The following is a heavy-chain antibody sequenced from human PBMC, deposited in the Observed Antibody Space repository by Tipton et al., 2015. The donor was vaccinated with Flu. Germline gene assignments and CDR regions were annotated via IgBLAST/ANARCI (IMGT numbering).Heavy chain of an antibody. CDR2: IIPIFGTA. D-gene: IGHD6-19*01. V-gene: IGHV1-69*15. CDR1: GGTFSSYA. J-gene: IGHJ6*02. CDR3: ARDLAVAGPDYYYYGMDV. Sequence: QLVQSGAEVKPGSSVKVSCKASGGTFSSYAISWVRQAPGQGLEWMGRIIPIFGTANYAQKFQGRVTITADESTSTAYMELSSLRSEDTAVYYCARDLAVAGPDYYYYGMDVWGQGTTVTASS.